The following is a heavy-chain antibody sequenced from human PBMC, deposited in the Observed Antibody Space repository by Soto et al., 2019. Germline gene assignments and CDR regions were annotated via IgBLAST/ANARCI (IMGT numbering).Heavy chain of an antibody. CDR3: SPSLNF. CDR1: GFTFTNYW. Sequence: GSLRLSCAASGFTFTNYWMDWVRQAPGKGLEWVANINQDGSEKHYLDSVKGRFTISRDNAKSSLYLQMNSLTAEDSALYYCSPSLNFWGQGTLVTVSS. CDR2: INQDGSEK. J-gene: IGHJ4*02. V-gene: IGHV3-7*01.